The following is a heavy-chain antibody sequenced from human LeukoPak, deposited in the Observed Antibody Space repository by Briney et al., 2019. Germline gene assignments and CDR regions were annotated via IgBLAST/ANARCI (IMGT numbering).Heavy chain of an antibody. V-gene: IGHV4-38-2*02. D-gene: IGHD2-2*01. Sequence: SEALSLTCTVSGYSISSGYYWGWIRQPPGKGLEWIGSINYSGTTYYNPSLKTRVTISVDTSKNQFSLKLSSVTAADTAVYYCARLEIVVVPATAFDNWGQGTLVIVSS. CDR3: ARLEIVVVPATAFDN. J-gene: IGHJ4*02. CDR1: GYSISSGYY. CDR2: INYSGTT.